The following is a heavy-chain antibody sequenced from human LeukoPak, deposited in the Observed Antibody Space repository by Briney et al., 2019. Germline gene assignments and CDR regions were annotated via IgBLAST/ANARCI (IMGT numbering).Heavy chain of an antibody. D-gene: IGHD3-10*01. CDR3: ASLGSGSSPIIDFDY. Sequence: GASVKVSCKASGYTFTTYYMHWVRQAPGQGLEWMGIIDPSDGGTTCAQKFQGRVTMTRDTSTSTVYMELSSLRSEDTAVYYCASLGSGSSPIIDFDYWGQGTLVTVSS. CDR1: GYTFTTYY. V-gene: IGHV1-46*01. J-gene: IGHJ4*02. CDR2: IDPSDGGT.